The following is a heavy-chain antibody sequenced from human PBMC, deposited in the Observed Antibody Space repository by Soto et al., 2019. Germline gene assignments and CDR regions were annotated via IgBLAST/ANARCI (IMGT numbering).Heavy chain of an antibody. CDR2: INRDGSST. CDR3: AREIVTTGEYYFDS. V-gene: IGHV3-74*01. D-gene: IGHD1-1*01. CDR1: GFPFRSYW. Sequence: GGSLRLSCASSGFPFRSYWMHWVRQAPGKGLVWVSRINRDGSSTSYADSVKGRVTISRDTAKNTLYLQMNSLRAEDTAVYYCAREIVTTGEYYFDSWGQGTLVTVS. J-gene: IGHJ4*02.